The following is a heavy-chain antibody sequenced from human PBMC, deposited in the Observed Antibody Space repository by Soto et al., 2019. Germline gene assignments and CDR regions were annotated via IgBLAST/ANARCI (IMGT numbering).Heavy chain of an antibody. J-gene: IGHJ4*02. CDR3: AAPPRY. Sequence: SETLSLTCTVSGASIRSYYWHWIRQSPGKGLEWSGYMHDSGITSYNPTLKSRFTISVDTSMNQLSLKLTSVTAADTAVYYCAAPPRYWGQGILVTVSS. CDR1: GASIRSYY. V-gene: IGHV4-59*01. CDR2: MHDSGIT. D-gene: IGHD6-6*01.